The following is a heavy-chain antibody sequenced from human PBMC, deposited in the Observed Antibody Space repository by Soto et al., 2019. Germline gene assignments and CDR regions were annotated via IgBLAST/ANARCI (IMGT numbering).Heavy chain of an antibody. D-gene: IGHD2-21*02. J-gene: IGHJ4*02. CDR3: ARSYCGDDCALDC. CDR2: ISKDGSNK. V-gene: IGHV3-30-3*01. CDR1: GFTFSSYV. Sequence: QVQLVESGGGVVQPGRSLRLSCAASGFTFSSYVMHWVRQAPGKGLEWVAVISKDGSNKHYADSVKGRFTISRDNSKNTLYLQMNSLRAEDTAVYYCARSYCGDDCALDCWGQGTLVTV.